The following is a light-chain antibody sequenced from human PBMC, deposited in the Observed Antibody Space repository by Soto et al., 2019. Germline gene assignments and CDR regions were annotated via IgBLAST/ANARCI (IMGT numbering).Light chain of an antibody. J-gene: IGLJ1*01. CDR1: NSNIGNTY. Sequence: QSVLTQPPSVSAAPGQKVTISFSGSNSNIGNTYVSWYQQLPGTAPKLLIYENNKRPSGIPDRFSGSKSGTSATLGITGLQTGDEADYYCGAWDSGLSGYVFGTGTKVTVL. CDR3: GAWDSGLSGYV. CDR2: ENN. V-gene: IGLV1-51*02.